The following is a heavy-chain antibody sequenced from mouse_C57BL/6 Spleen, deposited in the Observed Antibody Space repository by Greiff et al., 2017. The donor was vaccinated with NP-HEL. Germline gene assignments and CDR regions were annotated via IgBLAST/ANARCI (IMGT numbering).Heavy chain of an antibody. Sequence: EVQLQQSGPVLVKPGASVKMSCKASGYTFTDYYMNWVKQSHGKSLEWIGVINPYNGGTSYNQKFKGKATSTVDKSSSTAYMELNSLTSEDAAVYYCARRQDYGSLDWYFDVWGTGTTVTVSS. CDR2: INPYNGGT. V-gene: IGHV1-19*01. CDR1: GYTFTDYY. CDR3: ARRQDYGSLDWYFDV. J-gene: IGHJ1*03. D-gene: IGHD1-1*01.